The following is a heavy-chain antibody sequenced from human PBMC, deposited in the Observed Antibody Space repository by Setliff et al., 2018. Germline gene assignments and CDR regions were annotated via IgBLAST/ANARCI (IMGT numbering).Heavy chain of an antibody. CDR1: GFIFSNYA. J-gene: IGHJ4*02. CDR3: SKHPTALTTAGGDY. V-gene: IGHV3-23*01. D-gene: IGHD4-17*01. Sequence: LRLSCAASGFIFSNYAMSWVRQAPGKGLEWVCGMSGSGRYTHHADSVKGRFTISRDNSKNTLFLQMNSLIFDDTAVYYCSKHPTALTTAGGDYWGQGTLVTVS. CDR2: MSGSGRYT.